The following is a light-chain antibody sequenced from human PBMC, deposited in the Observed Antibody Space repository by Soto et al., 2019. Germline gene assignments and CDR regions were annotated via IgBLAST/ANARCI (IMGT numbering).Light chain of an antibody. Sequence: ILLTQSPSTLSLSTGERATLSCGASQSVSSSYVAWYQQKPGLAPMLLFYDASSMATGIPDRFSGSGSGTDFTLTISRLEPEDFAVYYYQQYGSSPPITFGQGTRLEIK. V-gene: IGKV3D-20*01. CDR2: DAS. CDR3: QQYGSSPPIT. CDR1: QSVSSSY. J-gene: IGKJ5*01.